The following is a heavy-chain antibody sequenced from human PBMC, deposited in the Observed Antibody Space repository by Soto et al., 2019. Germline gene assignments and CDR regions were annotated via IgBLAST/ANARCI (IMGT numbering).Heavy chain of an antibody. CDR3: ARTAAAGKYYYGVDV. V-gene: IGHV5-51*01. J-gene: IGHJ6*02. D-gene: IGHD6-13*01. CDR1: GYSFTSYW. CDR2: IYPGDSET. Sequence: EVQLVQSGAEVKKPEESLKISCKGSGYSFTSYWIGWVRQMPGKGLEWMGIIYPGDSETRYSPSFQGQVTISADKSISTAYLQWSSLKASDTAIYYCARTAAAGKYYYGVDVWGQGTTVTVSS.